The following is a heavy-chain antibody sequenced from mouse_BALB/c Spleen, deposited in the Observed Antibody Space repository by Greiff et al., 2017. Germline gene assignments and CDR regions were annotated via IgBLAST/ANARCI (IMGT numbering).Heavy chain of an antibody. Sequence: EVQGVESGGGLVQPGGSLKLSCAASGFTFSSYTMSWVRQTPEKRLEWVAYISNGGGSTYYPDTVKGRFTISRDNAKNTLYLQMSSLKSEDTAMYYCARDGNYWYFDVWGAGTTVTVSS. D-gene: IGHD2-1*01. CDR1: GFTFSSYT. J-gene: IGHJ1*01. CDR2: ISNGGGST. CDR3: ARDGNYWYFDV. V-gene: IGHV5-12-2*01.